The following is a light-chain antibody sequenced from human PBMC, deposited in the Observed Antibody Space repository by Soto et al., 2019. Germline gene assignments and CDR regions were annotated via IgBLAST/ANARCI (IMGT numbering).Light chain of an antibody. CDR2: QTS. Sequence: DFQMTQSPSTLSASVGDRVTITCRAGQNIDSFMAWYQQKPGNAPNLLISQTSNLGSKVPSRFSGSRSGTEFILTISDLQPDDCATYYCQPCNWGTFGPGTKVEVK. V-gene: IGKV1-5*03. J-gene: IGKJ1*01. CDR3: QPCNWGT. CDR1: QNIDSF.